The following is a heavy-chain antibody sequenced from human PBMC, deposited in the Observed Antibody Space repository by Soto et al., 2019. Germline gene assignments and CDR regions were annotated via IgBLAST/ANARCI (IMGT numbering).Heavy chain of an antibody. J-gene: IGHJ4*02. Sequence: VGSLRLSCAASGFTFSSYAMHWVRQAPGKGLEWVAVISYDGSNKYYADSVKGRFTISRDNSKNTLYLQMNSLRAEDTAVYYCARVGSSSWFNYFDYWGQGTLVTVSS. V-gene: IGHV3-30-3*01. CDR3: ARVGSSSWFNYFDY. CDR1: GFTFSSYA. CDR2: ISYDGSNK. D-gene: IGHD6-13*01.